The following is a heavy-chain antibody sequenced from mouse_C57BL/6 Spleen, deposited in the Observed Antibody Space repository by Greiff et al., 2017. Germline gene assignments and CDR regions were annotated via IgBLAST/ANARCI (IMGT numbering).Heavy chain of an antibody. D-gene: IGHD1-1*01. CDR3: ARRGYGSSYGGYYAMDY. J-gene: IGHJ4*01. CDR1: GYTFTSYW. CDR2: IDPSDSET. V-gene: IGHV1-52*01. Sequence: VQLQQPGAELVRPGSSVKLSCKASGYTFTSYWMHWVKQRPIQGLEWIGNIDPSDSETHYNQKFKDKATLTVDKSSSTAYMQLSSLTSEDSAVYYCARRGYGSSYGGYYAMDYWGQGTSVTVSS.